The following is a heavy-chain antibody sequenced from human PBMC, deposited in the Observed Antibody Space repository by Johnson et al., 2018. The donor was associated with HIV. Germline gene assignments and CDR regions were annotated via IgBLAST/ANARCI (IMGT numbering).Heavy chain of an antibody. CDR1: GFTFSDYY. CDR3: AKRSSSTSGYSFDI. Sequence: QVQLVESGGGLVQPGGSLRLSCAASGFTFSDYYMSWIRQAPGKGLEWVSYISRSGSTIYYADSVKGRFTISRDNAKNSLHLQMNSLRAEDTALYYCAKRSSSTSGYSFDIWGLGTRVTVSS. V-gene: IGHV3-11*01. CDR2: ISRSGSTI. D-gene: IGHD6-13*01. J-gene: IGHJ3*02.